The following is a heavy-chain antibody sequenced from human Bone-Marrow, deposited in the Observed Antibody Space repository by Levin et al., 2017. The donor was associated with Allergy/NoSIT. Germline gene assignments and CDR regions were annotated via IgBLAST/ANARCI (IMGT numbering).Heavy chain of an antibody. V-gene: IGHV4-4*02. D-gene: IGHD3-3*01. Sequence: SETLSLTCAVSGGSISSSNWWSWVRQPPGKGLEWIGEIYHSGSTNYNPSLKSRVTISVDKSKNQFSLKLSSVTAADTAVYYCARLIGVGGGRITIFGVVKEAFMGSNYYMDVWGKGTTVTVSS. CDR2: IYHSGST. CDR1: GGSISSSNW. J-gene: IGHJ6*03. CDR3: ARLIGVGGGRITIFGVVKEAFMGSNYYMDV.